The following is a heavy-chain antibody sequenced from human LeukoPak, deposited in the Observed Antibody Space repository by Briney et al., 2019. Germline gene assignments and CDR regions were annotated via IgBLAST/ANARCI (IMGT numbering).Heavy chain of an antibody. V-gene: IGHV3-74*01. CDR2: INSDGSST. Sequence: GGSLRLSCAASGFTFSTYWMHWGRQAPGKGLVWVSRINSDGSSTVYADSVKGRFTISRDNAKNTLYLQMNSLRAEDTAVYYCARGRGRNPSGYYYYMDVWGKGTTVTISS. J-gene: IGHJ6*03. D-gene: IGHD2-15*01. CDR3: ARGRGRNPSGYYYYMDV. CDR1: GFTFSTYW.